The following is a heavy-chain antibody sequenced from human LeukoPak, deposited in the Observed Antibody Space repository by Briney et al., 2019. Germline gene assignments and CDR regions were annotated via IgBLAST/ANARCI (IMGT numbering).Heavy chain of an antibody. CDR3: ARWASSSSLFDS. CDR1: GGSISTYY. V-gene: IGHV4-59*01. CDR2: IYYSGTT. Sequence: SETLSLTCTVSGGSISTYYWSWIRQPPGKGLEWIGYIYYSGTTYYNPSLKSQVTISVDMSKNHFSLKMRSVTAADTAVYYCARWASSSSLFDSWGQGTLVTVSS. J-gene: IGHJ4*02. D-gene: IGHD6-6*01.